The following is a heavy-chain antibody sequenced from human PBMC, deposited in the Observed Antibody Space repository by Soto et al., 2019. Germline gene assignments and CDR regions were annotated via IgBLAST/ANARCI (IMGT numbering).Heavy chain of an antibody. Sequence: QPGGSLRLSCAASGFTFSSYGMHWVRQAPGKGLEWVAVISYDGSNKNYADSVKGRFTISRDNSKNTQYLQMNSLRAEDTAVYYCAKDHFGGYYYDSSGYYNWGQGTLVTVSS. CDR3: AKDHFGGYYYDSSGYYN. D-gene: IGHD3-22*01. V-gene: IGHV3-30*18. CDR2: ISYDGSNK. J-gene: IGHJ4*02. CDR1: GFTFSSYG.